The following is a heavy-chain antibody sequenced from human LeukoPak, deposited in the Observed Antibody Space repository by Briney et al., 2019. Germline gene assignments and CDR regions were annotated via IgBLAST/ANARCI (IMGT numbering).Heavy chain of an antibody. CDR2: ISGSSGST. CDR3: AKGGGYYFGSGTYYFDY. D-gene: IGHD3-10*01. J-gene: IGHJ4*02. CDR1: GFSFSDYA. V-gene: IGHV3-23*01. Sequence: GGSLRVSCAASGFSFSDYAMSWVRQAPGKGLEWVSVISGSSGSTYYADSVKGRFTISRGNSKNTLYLQMNSLRAEDTAVYYCAKGGGYYFGSGTYYFDYWGQGTLVTVSS.